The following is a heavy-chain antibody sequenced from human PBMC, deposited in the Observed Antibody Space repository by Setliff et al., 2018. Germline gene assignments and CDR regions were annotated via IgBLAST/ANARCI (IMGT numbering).Heavy chain of an antibody. D-gene: IGHD3-10*01. CDR2: IFYSGRT. Sequence: SETLSLTCAASGGSFSDYYWTWIRQPPGKGLEWIGSIFYSGRTFYNPSLKSRVTISVDTSKNQFSLKLSSLTAADTAVYYCARCGEATAKPFYYYYMDVWGKGTTVTVSS. J-gene: IGHJ6*03. CDR1: GGSFSDYY. CDR3: ARCGEATAKPFYYYYMDV. V-gene: IGHV4-34*12.